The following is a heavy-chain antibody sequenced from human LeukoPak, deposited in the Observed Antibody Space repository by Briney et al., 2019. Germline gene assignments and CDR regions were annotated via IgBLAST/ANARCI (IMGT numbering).Heavy chain of an antibody. CDR3: ARGMRRAGIAAAGTFSFDP. D-gene: IGHD6-13*01. CDR1: GYTLTSYD. J-gene: IGHJ5*02. V-gene: IGHV1-8*01. Sequence: ASVTVSCKASGYTLTSYDINWVRQATGQGLEGMGWMNPNSGNTGYAQKFQGRVTMTRNTSISTAYMELSSLRSEDTAVYYCARGMRRAGIAAAGTFSFDPWGQGTLVTVSS. CDR2: MNPNSGNT.